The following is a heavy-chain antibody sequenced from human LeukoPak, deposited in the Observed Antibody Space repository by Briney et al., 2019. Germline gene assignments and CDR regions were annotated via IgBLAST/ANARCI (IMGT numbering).Heavy chain of an antibody. CDR3: PKDLGGSATTV. CDR2: ISWSGDRM. J-gene: IGHJ4*02. Sequence: GGSLRLSCAASGFTFEDHVMHWVRQAPGKGLEWVSSISWSGDRMGYADAVKGRFTISRDNAKNSLFLQMNSLRVEDTALYYCPKDLGGSATTVWRQGTLVTVST. D-gene: IGHD2-2*01. V-gene: IGHV3-9*01. CDR1: GFTFEDHV.